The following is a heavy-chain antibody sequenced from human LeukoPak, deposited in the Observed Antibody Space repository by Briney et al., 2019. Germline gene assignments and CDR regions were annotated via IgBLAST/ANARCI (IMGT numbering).Heavy chain of an antibody. CDR3: TRMTAGHDY. V-gene: IGHV4-34*01. D-gene: IGHD2-21*02. CDR2: INHSGYT. J-gene: IGHJ4*02. Sequence: NPSETLSLTCAVSGVSFDDCYWSWVRQTPGKGLEWIGEINHSGYTNDSPSLKSRVTLSIDTSRKQFSLNLRSVTVADTGIYYCTRMTAGHDYWGQGTLVTVSS. CDR1: GVSFDDCY.